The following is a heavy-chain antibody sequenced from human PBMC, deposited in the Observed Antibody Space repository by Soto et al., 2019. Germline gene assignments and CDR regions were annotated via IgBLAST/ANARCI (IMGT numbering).Heavy chain of an antibody. Sequence: GASVKVSCKASGYSFTDYHIHWVRQAPGQGLEWLGRINPKSGGTSTAQKFQGWVTMTTDTSISTASMELTRLTSDDTAIYYCTRGDSTDCSNAVCSSFYNQDMDVWGQGTTVTVSS. CDR3: TRGDSTDCSNAVCSSFYNQDMDV. CDR1: GYSFTDYH. V-gene: IGHV1-2*04. D-gene: IGHD2-8*01. J-gene: IGHJ6*02. CDR2: INPKSGGT.